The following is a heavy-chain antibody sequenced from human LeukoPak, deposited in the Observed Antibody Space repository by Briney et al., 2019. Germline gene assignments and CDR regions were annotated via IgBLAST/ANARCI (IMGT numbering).Heavy chain of an antibody. CDR2: IRSDATT. J-gene: IGHJ4*02. CDR3: ARRRGGYGEGELDY. V-gene: IGHV3-66*04. D-gene: IGHD4-17*01. Sequence: GGSLRLSCTASGFTASSKYMSWVRQAPGRGLEWVSFIRSDATTAYADSVQGRFTISRDDSRNTLYLQMNSLRVEDTAVYYCARRRGGYGEGELDYWGQGTLVTVSS. CDR1: GFTASSKY.